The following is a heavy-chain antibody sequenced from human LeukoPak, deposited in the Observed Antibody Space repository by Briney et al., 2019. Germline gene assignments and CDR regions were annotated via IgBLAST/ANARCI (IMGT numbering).Heavy chain of an antibody. CDR3: ANARGYCSSTSCYKGDAFDI. D-gene: IGHD2-2*02. V-gene: IGHV3-23*01. Sequence: GGSLRLSCAASGFTFSSYAMSWVRQAPGKGLEWASAISGSGGSTYYADSVKGRFTISRDNSKNTLYLQMNSLRAEDTAVYYCANARGYCSSTSCYKGDAFDIWGQGTMVTVSS. CDR2: ISGSGGST. CDR1: GFTFSSYA. J-gene: IGHJ3*02.